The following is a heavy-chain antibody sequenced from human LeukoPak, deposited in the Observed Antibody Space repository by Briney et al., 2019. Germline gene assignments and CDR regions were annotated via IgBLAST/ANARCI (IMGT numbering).Heavy chain of an antibody. CDR1: GSSITGYY. CDR3: ARHTLVAASSFDY. J-gene: IGHJ4*02. D-gene: IGHD2-15*01. V-gene: IGHV4-59*08. CDR2: IYYSGST. Sequence: SHTLSLTCTVSGSSITGYYWSWIQQPPGKVLEWISYIYYSGSTNYNPSLKSRVTISVDTSKNQFSLKLSSVTAADTAVYYCARHTLVAASSFDYWGQGTLVTVSS.